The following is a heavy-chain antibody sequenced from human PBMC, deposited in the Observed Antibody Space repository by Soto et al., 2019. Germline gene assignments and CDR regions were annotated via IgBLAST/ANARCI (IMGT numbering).Heavy chain of an antibody. D-gene: IGHD6-19*01. CDR3: ARGLSSSAYLDY. CDR2: ISNSGST. Sequence: PSETLSLTCTVTGGPISSSGDYWGWVRQTPGEGLEWIGTISNSGSTYYNPSVMSRVTISVDTSKKQFSLRLISVTAADTAVYYCARGLSSSAYLDYWGQGTLVTV. CDR1: GGPISSSGDY. J-gene: IGHJ4*02. V-gene: IGHV4-39*01.